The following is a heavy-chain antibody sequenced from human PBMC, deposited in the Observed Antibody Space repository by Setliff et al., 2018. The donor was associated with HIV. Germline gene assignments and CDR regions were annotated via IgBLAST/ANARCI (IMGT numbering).Heavy chain of an antibody. CDR1: GFTFSSYW. CDR2: IKQDGSEK. CDR3: ARRGHREVNRIWQQQQTVGAFDI. J-gene: IGHJ3*02. Sequence: GGSLRLSCAASGFTFSSYWMSWVRQAPGKGLEWVANIKQDGSEKYYVDSVKGRFTISRDNAKNSLYLQMNSLRAEDTAVYYCARRGHREVNRIWQQQQTVGAFDIWGQGTMVTVSS. V-gene: IGHV3-7*01. D-gene: IGHD6-13*01.